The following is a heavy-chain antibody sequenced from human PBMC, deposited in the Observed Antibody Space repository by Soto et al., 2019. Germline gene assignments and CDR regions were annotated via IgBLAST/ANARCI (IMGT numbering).Heavy chain of an antibody. CDR2: ISAYNGNT. CDR3: ARGGGNDISGYYFVY. CDR1: GYTFTTYG. D-gene: IGHD3-22*01. Sequence: ASVKVSCKASGYTFTTYGINWVRQAPGQGLEWMGWISAYNGNTNYAQKLQGRVTMTTETSTSTAYMELRSLRSDDTAVYYCARGGGNDISGYYFVYWGQGTLVTVYS. V-gene: IGHV1-18*01. J-gene: IGHJ4*02.